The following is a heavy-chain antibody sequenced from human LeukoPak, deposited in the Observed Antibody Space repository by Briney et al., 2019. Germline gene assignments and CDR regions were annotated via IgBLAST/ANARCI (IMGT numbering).Heavy chain of an antibody. Sequence: GGSLRLSCAASGFTFSSYSMNWVRQAPGKGLEWVSYISSSSSPLYFADSVKGRFTISRDNAKNSLYLQMNSLRAEDTAVYYCAREAYGDFDYWGQGTLVTVSS. J-gene: IGHJ4*02. CDR1: GFTFSSYS. CDR3: AREAYGDFDY. D-gene: IGHD4-17*01. V-gene: IGHV3-48*01. CDR2: ISSSSSPL.